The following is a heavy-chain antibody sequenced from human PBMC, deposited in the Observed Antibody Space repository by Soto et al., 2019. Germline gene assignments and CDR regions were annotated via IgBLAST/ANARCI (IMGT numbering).Heavy chain of an antibody. CDR1: GFTFTSSA. D-gene: IGHD3-3*01. CDR3: AAFGASPDAFDI. Sequence: SVKVSCKASGFTFTSSAMQWVRQARGQRLEWIGWIVVGSGNTNYAQKFQERVTITRDMSTSTAYMELSSLRSEDTAVYYCAAFGASPDAFDIWGQGTMVTVSS. CDR2: IVVGSGNT. J-gene: IGHJ3*02. V-gene: IGHV1-58*02.